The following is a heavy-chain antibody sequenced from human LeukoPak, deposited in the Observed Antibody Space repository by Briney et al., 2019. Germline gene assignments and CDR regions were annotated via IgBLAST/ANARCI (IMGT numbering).Heavy chain of an antibody. CDR2: IKSKTDGGTT. Sequence: GGSLGLSCAASGFTFSSYAMSWGRQAPGKGLEWVGRIKSKTDGGTTDYAAPVKGRFTISRDDSKNTLYLQMNSLKTEDTAVYYCTTGTGTLDYWGQGTLVTVSS. CDR1: GFTFSSYA. V-gene: IGHV3-15*01. CDR3: TTGTGTLDY. J-gene: IGHJ4*02. D-gene: IGHD1-1*01.